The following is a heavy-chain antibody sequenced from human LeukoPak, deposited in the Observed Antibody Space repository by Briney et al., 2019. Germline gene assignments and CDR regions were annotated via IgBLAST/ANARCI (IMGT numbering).Heavy chain of an antibody. CDR3: AKDRVSPGFNWFDP. D-gene: IGHD2/OR15-2a*01. J-gene: IGHJ5*02. Sequence: YYADFVKGRFTISRDNSKSTVYLQMYSLRTEDTAVYYCAKDRVSPGFNWFDPWGQGTLVTVSS. V-gene: IGHV3-23*01.